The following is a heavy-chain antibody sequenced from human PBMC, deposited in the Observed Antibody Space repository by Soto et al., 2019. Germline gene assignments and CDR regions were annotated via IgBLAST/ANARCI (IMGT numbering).Heavy chain of an antibody. CDR2: INSDGTTT. Sequence: GGSLRLSCAASGFTFGSYWMHWVRQAPGKGLVWVSRINSDGTTTNFADSVKGRFTISRDNAQNTLFLQMNGLRAEDTAVYYCARGLYHKYGQDYWGRGTLVTVSS. D-gene: IGHD2-2*01. J-gene: IGHJ4*02. CDR3: ARGLYHKYGQDY. V-gene: IGHV3-74*01. CDR1: GFTFGSYW.